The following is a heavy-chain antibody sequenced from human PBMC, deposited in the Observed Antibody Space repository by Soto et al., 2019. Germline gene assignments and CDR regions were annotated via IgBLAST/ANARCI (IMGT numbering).Heavy chain of an antibody. CDR1: GGSISSYY. CDR2: IYYSGST. D-gene: IGHD6-19*01. V-gene: IGHV4-59*01. J-gene: IGHJ6*02. Sequence: SETLSLTCTVSGGSISSYYWSWIRQPPGKGLEWIGYIYYSGSTNYNPSLKGRVTISVDTSKNQFSLKLSSVTAADTAVYYCARGGYSSGWYTNYYYYYGMDVWGQGTTVTVSS. CDR3: ARGGYSSGWYTNYYYYYGMDV.